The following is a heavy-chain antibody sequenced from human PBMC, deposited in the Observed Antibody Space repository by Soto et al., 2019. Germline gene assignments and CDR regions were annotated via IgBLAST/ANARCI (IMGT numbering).Heavy chain of an antibody. CDR3: AIVEGSDSSAGD. CDR1: GYSFTTYY. Sequence: QVPLVQSGAEVKNPGASVKVSCKASGYSFTTYYIHWVRQAPGQGLEWMGFIHPDTGRTKYAQKFQSRVTMTRDTSIKTAYTELNRRTSADAAMYDCAIVEGSDSSAGDCGQGTLVTVS. CDR2: IHPDTGRT. J-gene: IGHJ4*02. V-gene: IGHV1-2*02. D-gene: IGHD3-10*01.